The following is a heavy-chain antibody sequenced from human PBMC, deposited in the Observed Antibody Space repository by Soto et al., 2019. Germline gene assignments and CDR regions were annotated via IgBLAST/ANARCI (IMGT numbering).Heavy chain of an antibody. CDR1: GFTFSNAW. V-gene: IGHV3-15*07. CDR2: IKSKTDGGTT. CDR3: TTDLLAYCGGDCYSVRFFYYYYGMDV. D-gene: IGHD2-21*02. J-gene: IGHJ6*02. Sequence: GGSLRLSCAASGFTFSNAWMNWVRQAPGKGLEWVGRIKSKTDGGTTDYAAPVKGRFTISRDDSKNTLYLQMNSLKTEDTAVYYCTTDLLAYCGGDCYSVRFFYYYYGMDVWGQGTTVTVSS.